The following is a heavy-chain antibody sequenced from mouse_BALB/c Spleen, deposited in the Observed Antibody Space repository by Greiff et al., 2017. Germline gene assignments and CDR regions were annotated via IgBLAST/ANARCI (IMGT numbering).Heavy chain of an antibody. Sequence: VHLVESGPGLVAPSQSLSITCTVSGFSLTSYGVHWVRQPPGKGLEWLGVIWAGGSTNYNSALMSRLSISKDNSKSQVFLKMNSLQTDDTAMYYCARDRWIPASFAYWGKGTLVTVSA. D-gene: IGHD2-3*01. CDR3: ARDRWIPASFAY. J-gene: IGHJ3*01. CDR2: IWAGGST. CDR1: GFSLTSYG. V-gene: IGHV2-9*02.